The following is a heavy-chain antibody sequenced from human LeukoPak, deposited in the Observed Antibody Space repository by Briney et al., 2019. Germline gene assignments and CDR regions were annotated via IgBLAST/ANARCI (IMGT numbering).Heavy chain of an antibody. J-gene: IGHJ6*04. V-gene: IGHV3-53*01. CDR1: GFTVINNY. CDR3: STSPSWLV. Sequence: PGGSLTLSCAASGFTVINNYMTWVRQAPGKGLEWVSVIYSGGTTHYADSVKGRFTISRDNSKNTLYLQMNSLRVDDTAVYYCSTSPSWLVWGKGTTVTVSS. CDR2: IYSGGTT. D-gene: IGHD5-12*01.